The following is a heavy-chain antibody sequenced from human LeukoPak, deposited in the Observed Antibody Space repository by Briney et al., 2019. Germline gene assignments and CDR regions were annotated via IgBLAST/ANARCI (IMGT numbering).Heavy chain of an antibody. CDR2: IDDGGGT. J-gene: IGHJ4*02. V-gene: IGHV3-53*01. CDR1: GFTVSSNY. CDR3: ARDGSARSLGN. Sequence: GGSLRLSCAASGFTVSSNYMSWVRQAPGKGLEWVSVIDDGGGTSYAASAKGRCAISRNNFKNKLYLQMNSLRAEDTAVYYCARDGSARSLGNWGQGTLVSVSS. D-gene: IGHD6-6*01.